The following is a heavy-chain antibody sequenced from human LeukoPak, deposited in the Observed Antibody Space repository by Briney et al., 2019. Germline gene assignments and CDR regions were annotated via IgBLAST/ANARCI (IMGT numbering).Heavy chain of an antibody. Sequence: GESLKISSKGSGYSFTSYWIVWVRQMPGKGLEWMGIIFPGYSDTIYSPSFQGLVTISADKSVNTAYLQWSSLKASDTAIYYCARRKRGGFDYWGQGTLVTVSS. CDR2: IFPGYSDT. D-gene: IGHD3-3*01. CDR3: ARRKRGGFDY. CDR1: GYSFTSYW. V-gene: IGHV5-51*01. J-gene: IGHJ4*02.